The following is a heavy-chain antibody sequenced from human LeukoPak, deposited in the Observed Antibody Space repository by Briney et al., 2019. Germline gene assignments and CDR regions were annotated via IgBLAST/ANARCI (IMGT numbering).Heavy chain of an antibody. CDR2: TYYRSKWYN. Sequence: SQTLSLTCAISGDSVSSNSAAWNWIRQSPSRGLEWLGRTYYRSKWYNDYAVSVKSRITINPDTSKNQFSLQLNSVTPEDTAVYYCARAARSWNDVQGWFDPWGQGTLVTVSS. CDR3: ARAARSWNDVQGWFDP. CDR1: GDSVSSNSAA. J-gene: IGHJ5*02. V-gene: IGHV6-1*01. D-gene: IGHD1-1*01.